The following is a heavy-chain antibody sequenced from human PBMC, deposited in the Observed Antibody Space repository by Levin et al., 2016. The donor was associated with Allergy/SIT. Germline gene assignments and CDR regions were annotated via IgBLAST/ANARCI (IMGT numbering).Heavy chain of an antibody. V-gene: IGHV4-59*08. CDR1: GGSISSYY. CDR2: IYYSGST. Sequence: SETLSLTCTVSGGSISSYYWSWIRQPPGKGLEWIGYIYYSGSTNYNPSLKSRVTISVETSKNQFSLKLSSVTAADTAVYYCARHIRPYTVAYGMDVWGQGTTVTVSS. D-gene: IGHD3-16*01. CDR3: ARHIRPYTVAYGMDV. J-gene: IGHJ6*02.